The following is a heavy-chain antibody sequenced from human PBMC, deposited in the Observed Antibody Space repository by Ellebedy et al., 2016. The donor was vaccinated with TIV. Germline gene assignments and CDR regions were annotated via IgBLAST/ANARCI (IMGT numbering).Heavy chain of an antibody. J-gene: IGHJ6*02. V-gene: IGHV4-39*07. CDR1: GGSISSSSYY. CDR3: ARDKLYGMDV. Sequence: SETLSLTXTVSGGSISSSSYYWGWIRQPPGKGLEWIGSIYYSGSTYYNPSLKSRVTISVDTSKNQFSLKLSSVTAADTAVFYCARDKLYGMDVWGQGTTVTVSS. CDR2: IYYSGST.